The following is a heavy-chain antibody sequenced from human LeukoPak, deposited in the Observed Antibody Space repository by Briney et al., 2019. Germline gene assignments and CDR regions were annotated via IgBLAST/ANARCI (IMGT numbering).Heavy chain of an antibody. Sequence: SETLSLTCTVSGGSISSGGCYWSWIRQHPGKGLEWIGYIYYSGGTYYNPSLKSRVTISVDTSKNQFSLKLSSVTAADTAVYYCAAEDIVLMVYDYWGQGTLVTVSS. V-gene: IGHV4-31*03. CDR3: AAEDIVLMVYDY. CDR1: GGSISSGGCY. J-gene: IGHJ4*02. D-gene: IGHD2-8*01. CDR2: IYYSGGT.